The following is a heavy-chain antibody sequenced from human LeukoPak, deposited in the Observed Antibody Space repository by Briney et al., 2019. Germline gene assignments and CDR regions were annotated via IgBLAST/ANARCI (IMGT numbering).Heavy chain of an antibody. J-gene: IGHJ4*02. CDR2: INPNSGGT. D-gene: IGHD2-8*01. CDR1: GYTFTSYG. V-gene: IGHV1-2*02. CDR3: ARSGEWPILSDDY. Sequence: GASVKVSCKASGYTFTSYGISWVRQAPGQGLEWMGWINPNSGGTNYAQKLQGRVTMTRDTSISTAYMELSRLRSDDTAVYYCARSGEWPILSDDYWGQGTLVTVSS.